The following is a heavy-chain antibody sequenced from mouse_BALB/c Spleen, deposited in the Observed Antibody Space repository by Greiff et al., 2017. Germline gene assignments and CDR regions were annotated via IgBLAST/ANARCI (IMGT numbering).Heavy chain of an antibody. CDR3: TRNVRAMDD. J-gene: IGHJ4*01. Sequence: EVKLMESGGGLVQPGGSMKLSCVASGFTFSNYWMHWVRQSPEKGLEWVAEISLKSNNYATHYAESVKGRFTISRDDSKSSVYLQMNNLRAEDTGSYYCTRNVRAMDDWGQGTSVTVSA. CDR2: ISLKSNNYAT. V-gene: IGHV6-6*02. CDR1: GFTFSNYW.